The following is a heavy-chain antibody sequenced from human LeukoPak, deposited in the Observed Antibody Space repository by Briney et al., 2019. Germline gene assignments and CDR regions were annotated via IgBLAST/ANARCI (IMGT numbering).Heavy chain of an antibody. V-gene: IGHV3-48*03. Sequence: PGGSLRLSCAASGFTFSSYVVNWVRQAPGKGLEWVSYISSSGSTIYYADSVKGRFTISRDNAKNSLYLQMNSLRAEDTAVYYCARDGTTPMSNFYYAMDVWGQGTPVTVSS. J-gene: IGHJ6*02. CDR1: GFTFSSYV. CDR2: ISSSGSTI. CDR3: ARDGTTPMSNFYYAMDV. D-gene: IGHD4-11*01.